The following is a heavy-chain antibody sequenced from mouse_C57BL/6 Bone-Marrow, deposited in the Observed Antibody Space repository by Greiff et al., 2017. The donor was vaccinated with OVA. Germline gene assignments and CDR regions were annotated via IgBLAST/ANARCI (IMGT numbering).Heavy chain of an antibody. D-gene: IGHD1-1*01. J-gene: IGHJ2*01. Sequence: QVQLQQPGAELVRPGSSVKLSCKASGYTFTSYWMDWVKQRPGQGLEWIGNIYPSDSETHYNQKFKDKATLTVDKSSSTAYMQLSSLTSEDSAVYYCARETYYYGSSHPYFDYWGQGTTLTVSS. CDR3: ARETYYYGSSHPYFDY. V-gene: IGHV1-61*01. CDR1: GYTFTSYW. CDR2: IYPSDSET.